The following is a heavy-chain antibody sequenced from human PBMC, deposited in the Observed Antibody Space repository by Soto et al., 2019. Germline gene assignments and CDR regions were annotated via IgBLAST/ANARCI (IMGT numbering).Heavy chain of an antibody. V-gene: IGHV3-11*01. J-gene: IGHJ6*03. Sequence: GGSLRLSCAASGFTFSDYYMSWIRQAPGKGLEWVSYISSSGSTIYYADSVKGRFTISRDNAKNSLYLQMNSLRAEDTAVYYCARLVATYYDFWSGYFARYYYYYMDVWGKGTTVTVSS. CDR1: GFTFSDYY. D-gene: IGHD3-3*01. CDR3: ARLVATYYDFWSGYFARYYYYYMDV. CDR2: ISSSGSTI.